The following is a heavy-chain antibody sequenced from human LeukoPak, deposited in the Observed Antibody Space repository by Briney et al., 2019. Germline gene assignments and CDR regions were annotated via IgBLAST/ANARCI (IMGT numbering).Heavy chain of an antibody. D-gene: IGHD3-10*01. Sequence: GGSLRLSCAASGFIFFNYGMHWVRQAPGKGLEWVSFIGNDGSNEHYADSVKGRFTISRDNSKNMLYLQMNSLRSEDAGLYYCAKDPRTSIYSDGSFDYWGRGTLVTVSS. CDR2: IGNDGSNE. CDR3: AKDPRTSIYSDGSFDY. J-gene: IGHJ4*02. CDR1: GFIFFNYG. V-gene: IGHV3-30*02.